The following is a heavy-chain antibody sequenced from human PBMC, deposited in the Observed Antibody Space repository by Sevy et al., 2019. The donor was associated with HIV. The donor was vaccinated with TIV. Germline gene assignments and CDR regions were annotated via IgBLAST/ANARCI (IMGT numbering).Heavy chain of an antibody. V-gene: IGHV1-8*01. CDR1: GYTFTSYD. CDR2: MNPNSGNT. Sequence: ASVKVSCKASGYTFTSYDINWVRQAPGQGLEWMGWMNPNSGNTGYAQKFQGRVTMTRNTSISTAYMELSSLRSEDTAVYYCARDRYYGSGGTTGYWGQGTLVTVSS. J-gene: IGHJ4*02. CDR3: ARDRYYGSGGTTGY. D-gene: IGHD3-10*01.